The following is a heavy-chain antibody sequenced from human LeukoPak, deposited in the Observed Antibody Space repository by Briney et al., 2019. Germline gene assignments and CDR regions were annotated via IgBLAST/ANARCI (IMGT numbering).Heavy chain of an antibody. D-gene: IGHD3-22*01. J-gene: IGHJ4*02. V-gene: IGHV3-21*01. Sequence: GRSLRLSCAASGFTFSSYWMHWVRQAPGKGLEWVSSISSSSSYIYYADSVKGRFTISRDNAKNSLYLQMNSLRAEDTAVYYCAREHCKGGSGYYWWGQGTLVTVSS. CDR2: ISSSSSYI. CDR3: AREHCKGGSGYYW. CDR1: GFTFSSYW.